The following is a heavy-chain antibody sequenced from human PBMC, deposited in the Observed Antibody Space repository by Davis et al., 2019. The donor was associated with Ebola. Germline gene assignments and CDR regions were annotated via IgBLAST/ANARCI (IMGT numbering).Heavy chain of an antibody. CDR2: IYYSGST. D-gene: IGHD5-24*01. V-gene: IGHV4-59*01. CDR3: ARAAVGRDGYNFAFDI. Sequence: GSLRLSCTVSGGSISSYYWSWIRQPPGKGLEWIGYIYYSGSTNYNPSLKSRVTISVDTSKNQFSLKLSSVTAADTAVYYCARAAVGRDGYNFAFDIWGQGTMVTVSS. J-gene: IGHJ3*02. CDR1: GGSISSYY.